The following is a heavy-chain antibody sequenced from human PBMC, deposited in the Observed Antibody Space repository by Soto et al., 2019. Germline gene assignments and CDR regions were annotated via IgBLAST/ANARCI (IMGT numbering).Heavy chain of an antibody. CDR3: ARGDYDFWSGKGVNWFDP. J-gene: IGHJ5*02. Sequence: SETLSLTCTVSGGSISSSSYYWGWIGQPPGKGLEWIGSIYYSGSTYYNPSLKSRVTISVDTSKNQFSLKLSSVTAADTAVYYCARGDYDFWSGKGVNWFDPWGQGTLVTVSS. D-gene: IGHD3-3*01. V-gene: IGHV4-39*01. CDR2: IYYSGST. CDR1: GGSISSSSYY.